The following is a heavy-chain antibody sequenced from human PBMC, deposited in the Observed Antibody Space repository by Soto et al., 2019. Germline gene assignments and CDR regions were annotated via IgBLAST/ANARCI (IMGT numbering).Heavy chain of an antibody. V-gene: IGHV1-69*13. CDR3: ARAPKLDYYDSSGYRYPYGMDV. J-gene: IGHJ6*02. Sequence: SVKVSWKASGGTFSSYAISWVRQAPGQGLEWMGGIIPIFGTANYAQKFQGRVTITADESTSTAYMELSSLRSEDTAVYYCARAPKLDYYDSSGYRYPYGMDVWGQGTTVTVSS. D-gene: IGHD3-22*01. CDR1: GGTFSSYA. CDR2: IIPIFGTA.